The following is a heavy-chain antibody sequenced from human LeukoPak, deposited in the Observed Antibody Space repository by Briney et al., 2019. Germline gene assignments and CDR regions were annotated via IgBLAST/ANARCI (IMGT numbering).Heavy chain of an antibody. J-gene: IGHJ4*02. CDR2: IYHSGST. CDR3: ASTVLYYFDY. V-gene: IGHV4-30-2*01. Sequence: SETLSLTYTVSGGSISSGGYYWSWIRQPPGKGLEWIGYIYHSGSTYYNPSLKSRVTISVDRSKNQFSLKLSSVTAADAAFYYCASTVLYYFDYWGQGTLVTVSS. D-gene: IGHD6-6*01. CDR1: GGSISSGGYY.